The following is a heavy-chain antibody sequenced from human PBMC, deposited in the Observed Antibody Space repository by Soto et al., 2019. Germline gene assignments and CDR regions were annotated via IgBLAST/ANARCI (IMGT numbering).Heavy chain of an antibody. D-gene: IGHD1-26*01. CDR2: VYYNGFT. CDR3: ASHLGGSFLH. Sequence: QVQLQESGPGLVKPSETVSLTCTVSGDSISSYSWSWIRQPPGKGLEWIGCVYYNGFTAYNPSLKSRVTISFDRSKNQFSLKLSSVTAADTAVYYCASHLGGSFLHWGQGTLVTVSS. V-gene: IGHV4-59*08. CDR1: GDSISSYS. J-gene: IGHJ4*02.